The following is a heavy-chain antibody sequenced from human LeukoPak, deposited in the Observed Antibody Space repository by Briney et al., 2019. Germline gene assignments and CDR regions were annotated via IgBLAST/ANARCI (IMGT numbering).Heavy chain of an antibody. Sequence: GASVKVSCKASGYTFTSYDINWVRQAPGQGLEWMGGIIPIFGTANYAQKFQGRVTITADESTSTAYMELSSLRSDDTAVYYYARAPQWQGAFDIWGQGTMVTVSS. CDR2: IIPIFGTA. CDR1: GYTFTSYD. CDR3: ARAPQWQGAFDI. D-gene: IGHD6-19*01. J-gene: IGHJ3*02. V-gene: IGHV1-69*13.